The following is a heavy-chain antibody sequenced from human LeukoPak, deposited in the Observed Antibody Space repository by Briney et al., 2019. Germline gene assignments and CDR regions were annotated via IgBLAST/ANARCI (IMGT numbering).Heavy chain of an antibody. CDR2: ISYDGTNE. Sequence: GGSLRLSCAASGFTFSSYGMHWVRQAPGKGLEWVAVISYDGTNEYYADSVKGRFTISRDNSKNTLYLQMNSLRAEDTAVYYCAELGITMIGGVWGKGTTVTISS. J-gene: IGHJ6*04. CDR3: AELGITMIGGV. CDR1: GFTFSSYG. V-gene: IGHV3-30*18. D-gene: IGHD3-10*02.